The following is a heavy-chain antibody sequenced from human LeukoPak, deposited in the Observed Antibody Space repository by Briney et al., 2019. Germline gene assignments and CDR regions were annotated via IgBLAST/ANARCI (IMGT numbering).Heavy chain of an antibody. CDR3: ARTHYYDSSGYFFGWFDP. CDR1: GGSISSYY. D-gene: IGHD3-22*01. J-gene: IGHJ5*02. V-gene: IGHV4-4*07. CDR2: IYTSGST. Sequence: PSETLSLTCTVSGGSISSYYRSWIRQPAGKGLEWIGRIYTSGSTKYNPSLKSRVTISVDTSKNQFSLKLSSVTAADTAVYYCARTHYYDSSGYFFGWFDPWGQGTLVTVSS.